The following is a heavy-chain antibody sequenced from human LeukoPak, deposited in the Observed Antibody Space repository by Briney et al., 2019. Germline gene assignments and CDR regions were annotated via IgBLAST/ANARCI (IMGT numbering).Heavy chain of an antibody. J-gene: IGHJ4*02. CDR1: GYIFTTYW. CDR2: IYPGDFET. CDR3: ARRRFGDFLVDY. Sequence: GESLKISCKGSGYIFTTYWIAWVRQMPGKGLEWMGVIYPGDFETRYSPSFQGQVTISVDKSITTAYLQLSSLKASDTAIYYCARRRFGDFLVDYWGQGTRVTVSS. V-gene: IGHV5-51*01. D-gene: IGHD3-10*01.